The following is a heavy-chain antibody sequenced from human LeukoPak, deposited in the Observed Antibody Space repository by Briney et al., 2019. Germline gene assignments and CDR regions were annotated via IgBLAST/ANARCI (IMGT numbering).Heavy chain of an antibody. CDR2: IYSGGST. CDR3: ARVIIGIVVVPAAKARGAFDI. J-gene: IGHJ3*02. CDR1: GFTFSSYA. D-gene: IGHD2-2*01. Sequence: GGSLRLSCAASGFTFSSYAMSWVRQAPGKGLEWVSVIYSGGSTYYADSVKGRFTISRDNSKNTLYLQMNSLRAEDTAVYYCARVIIGIVVVPAAKARGAFDIWGQGTMVTVSS. V-gene: IGHV3-66*01.